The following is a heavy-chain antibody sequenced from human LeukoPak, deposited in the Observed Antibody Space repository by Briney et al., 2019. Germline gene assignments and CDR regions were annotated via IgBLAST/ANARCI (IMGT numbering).Heavy chain of an antibody. J-gene: IGHJ4*02. D-gene: IGHD3-10*01. CDR3: ATDFWLFEGRG. V-gene: IGHV3-48*02. Sequence: PGGSLRLSCAASGFTFSTYSMNWVRQAPGRGLEWVSYISFSSSLIFYADSVKGRFTISRDNAKNSLYLQMISLRDEDTAVYHCATDFWLFEGRGWGQGTLVTVSS. CDR1: GFTFSTYS. CDR2: ISFSSSLI.